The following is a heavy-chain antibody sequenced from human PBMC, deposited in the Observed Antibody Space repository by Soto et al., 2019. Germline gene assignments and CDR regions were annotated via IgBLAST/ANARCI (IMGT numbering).Heavy chain of an antibody. CDR1: GFTFISHG. CDR3: AKDEGRIYNPFDY. J-gene: IGHJ4*02. V-gene: IGHV3-30*18. CDR2: ISYDGRDQ. Sequence: QVRLVESGGGVVQPGSYLRLSCAASGFTFISHGMHWVRQAPGKGLEWVALISYDGRDQYYADSVKGRFTISRDNSKKNVYLQMSSLRPEDTGVYYCAKDEGRIYNPFDYRGQGTLVTVSS. D-gene: IGHD1-1*01.